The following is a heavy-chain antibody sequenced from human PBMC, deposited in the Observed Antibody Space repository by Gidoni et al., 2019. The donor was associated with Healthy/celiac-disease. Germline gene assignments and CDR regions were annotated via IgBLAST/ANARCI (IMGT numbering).Heavy chain of an antibody. D-gene: IGHD2-2*02. CDR3: ARNTVLGYCSSTSCHTRSNGMDV. CDR2: IYWNDDN. J-gene: IGHJ6*02. CDR1: GFSLSTSGVG. Sequence: QITLKESGPTLVKPTQTLTLTCTFSGFSLSTSGVGVGWIRQPPGKALEWLALIYWNDDNSYRPSLNSRLTITKDTSKNQVVLTMTNMDPVDTATYYCARNTVLGYCSSTSCHTRSNGMDVWGQGTTVTVSS. V-gene: IGHV2-5*01.